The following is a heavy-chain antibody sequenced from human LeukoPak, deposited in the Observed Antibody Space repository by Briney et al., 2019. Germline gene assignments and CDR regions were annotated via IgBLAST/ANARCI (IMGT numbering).Heavy chain of an antibody. CDR3: ARSTAAGNDAFDI. J-gene: IGHJ3*02. CDR2: ISWNSGSI. V-gene: IGHV3-9*03. Sequence: PGGSLRLSCVVSGFTFDDYAMHWVRQAPGKGLEWVSGISWNSGSIGYAGSVKGRFTISRDNAKNSLYLQMNSLRAEDMALYYCARSTAAGNDAFDIWGQGTMVTVSS. D-gene: IGHD6-13*01. CDR1: GFTFDDYA.